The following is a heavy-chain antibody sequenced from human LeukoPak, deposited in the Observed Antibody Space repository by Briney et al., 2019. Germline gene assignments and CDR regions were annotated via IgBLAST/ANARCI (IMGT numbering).Heavy chain of an antibody. Sequence: PSETLSLTCTVSGASISSDYWSWIRQPPGKGLEWIGSIYYSGSTYSNPSLQSRVTISVDTSKNQFSLKLNSVTAADTAVYYCASFYCSGGSCYQYYSYYYMDVWGKGTTVTISS. CDR3: ASFYCSGGSCYQYYSYYYMDV. J-gene: IGHJ6*03. D-gene: IGHD2-15*01. CDR2: IYYSGST. CDR1: GASISSDY. V-gene: IGHV4-39*01.